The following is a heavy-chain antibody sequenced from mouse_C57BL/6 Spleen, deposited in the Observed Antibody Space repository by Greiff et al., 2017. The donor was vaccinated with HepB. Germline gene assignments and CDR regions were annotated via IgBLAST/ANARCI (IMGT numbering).Heavy chain of an antibody. V-gene: IGHV5-6*01. D-gene: IGHD2-2*01. J-gene: IGHJ4*01. CDR1: GFTFSSYG. CDR3: ARHPMVTTDGYAMDY. CDR2: ISSGGSYT. Sequence: EVQGVESGGDLVKPGGSLKLSCAASGFTFSSYGMSWVRQTPDKRLEWVATISSGGSYTYYPDSVKGRFTISRDNAKNTLYLQMSSLKSEDTAMYYCARHPMVTTDGYAMDYWGQGTSVTVSS.